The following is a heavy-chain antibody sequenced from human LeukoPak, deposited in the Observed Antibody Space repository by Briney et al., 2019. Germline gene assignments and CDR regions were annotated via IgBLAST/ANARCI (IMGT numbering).Heavy chain of an antibody. CDR1: XXXXXSYS. CDR3: ARGSDYYGSGSYFIDAFDI. Sequence: GGSLXLXXXXXXXXXXSYSMNWVRXAPGKGLEWVSSISSSSSYIYYADSVKGRFTISRDNAKNSLYLQMNSLRAEDTAVYYCARGSDYYGSGSYFIDAFDIWGQGTMVTVSS. D-gene: IGHD3-10*01. V-gene: IGHV3-21*01. CDR2: ISSSSSYI. J-gene: IGHJ3*02.